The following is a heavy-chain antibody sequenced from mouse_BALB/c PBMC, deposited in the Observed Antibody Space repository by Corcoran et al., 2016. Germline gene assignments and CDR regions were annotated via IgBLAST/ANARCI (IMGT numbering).Heavy chain of an antibody. CDR1: GYSITSGYY. CDR2: ISYDGSN. CDR3: ARVIWLLGYFDV. D-gene: IGHD2-3*01. J-gene: IGHJ1*01. V-gene: IGHV3-6*02. Sequence: DVQLQESGPGLVKPSQSLSLTCSVTGYSITSGYYWNWIRQFPGNKLEWMGYISYDGSNNYNPSLKNRISINRDTSKNQFFLKLNSVTTEDTATYYCARVIWLLGYFDVLGAGTTVTVSS.